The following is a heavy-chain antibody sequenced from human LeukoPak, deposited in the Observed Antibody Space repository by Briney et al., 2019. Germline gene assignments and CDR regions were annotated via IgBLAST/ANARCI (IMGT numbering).Heavy chain of an antibody. D-gene: IGHD3-9*01. V-gene: IGHV1-24*01. J-gene: IGHJ3*02. CDR1: GDFLTELS. CDR3: ATGNWVGRDWSDAFDI. Sequence: GASVKVSCKVSGDFLTELSINWVRQAPGKGLEWMGGFDPEDGEKIYAQKFQGRVTMTEATSTDTAYMELSSLRSEDTAVYYCATGNWVGRDWSDAFDIWGQGTMVTVSS. CDR2: FDPEDGEK.